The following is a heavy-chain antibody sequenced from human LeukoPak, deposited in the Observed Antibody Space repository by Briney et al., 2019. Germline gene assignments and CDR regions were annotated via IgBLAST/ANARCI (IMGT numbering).Heavy chain of an antibody. D-gene: IGHD5-12*01. Sequence: ASVKVSCKASGGTFSSYAISWVRQAPGRGLEWMGRIIPILGIANYAQKFQGRVTITADKSTSTAYMELSSLRSEDTAVYYCARDVGYSGYDSLRFDYWGQGTLVTVSS. CDR2: IIPILGIA. V-gene: IGHV1-69*04. CDR1: GGTFSSYA. J-gene: IGHJ4*02. CDR3: ARDVGYSGYDSLRFDY.